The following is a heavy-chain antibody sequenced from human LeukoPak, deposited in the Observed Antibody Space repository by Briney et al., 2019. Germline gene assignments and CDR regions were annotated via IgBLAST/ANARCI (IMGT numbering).Heavy chain of an antibody. J-gene: IGHJ4*02. CDR1: GGSISSHY. V-gene: IGHV4-59*08. Sequence: RSSETLSLTCTVSGGSISSHYWSWIRQPPGKGLEWIGCIYYSGNTNYNPSLESRVTISVDTSKIQFPLKLTSVTAADTAVYYCARHQLRGFLDDNWGQGTLVTVSS. CDR3: ARHQLRGFLDDN. CDR2: IYYSGNT. D-gene: IGHD3-10*01.